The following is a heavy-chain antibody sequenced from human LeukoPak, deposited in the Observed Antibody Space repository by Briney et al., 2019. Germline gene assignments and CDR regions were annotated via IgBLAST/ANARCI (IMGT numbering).Heavy chain of an antibody. Sequence: SETLSLTCTVSGGSISNYYWSWIRQPPGKGLEWIGYIYYSGSTNYNSSLKSRVTISVDTSKNQFSLRLSSVTAADTAVYYCARVTGYMIEDYFDYWGQGILVTVSS. V-gene: IGHV4-59*01. D-gene: IGHD3-22*01. J-gene: IGHJ4*02. CDR3: ARVTGYMIEDYFDY. CDR1: GGSISNYY. CDR2: IYYSGST.